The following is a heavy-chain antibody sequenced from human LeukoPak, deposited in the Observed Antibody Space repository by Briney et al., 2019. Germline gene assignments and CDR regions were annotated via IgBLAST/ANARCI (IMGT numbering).Heavy chain of an antibody. J-gene: IGHJ1*01. V-gene: IGHV3-74*01. CDR3: ARAPSEIGGYYPEYFRH. CDR2: IKSDGST. Sequence: GGSLRLSCAASGFTFSTYWMHWVRQAPGKGLVWVSRIKSDGSTNYADSVKGRFTISRDNAKNTLSLQMNSLRPEATGVYYCARAPSEIGGYYPEYFRHWGRGTLVTVSS. D-gene: IGHD3-3*01. CDR1: GFTFSTYW.